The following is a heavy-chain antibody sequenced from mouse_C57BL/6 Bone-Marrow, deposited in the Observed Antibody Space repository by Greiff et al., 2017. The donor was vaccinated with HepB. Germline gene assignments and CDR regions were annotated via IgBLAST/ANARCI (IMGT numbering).Heavy chain of an antibody. CDR1: GFSLTSYG. Sequence: VQVVESGPGLVQPSQSLSITCTVSGFSLTSYGVHWVRQSPGKGLEWLGVIWRGGSTDYNAAVMSRLSITKDNSKSQVFFKMNSLQADDTAIYYRATQLTGYYWGQGTSVTVSS. V-gene: IGHV2-5*01. D-gene: IGHD4-1*01. CDR2: IWRGGST. CDR3: ATQLTGYY. J-gene: IGHJ4*01.